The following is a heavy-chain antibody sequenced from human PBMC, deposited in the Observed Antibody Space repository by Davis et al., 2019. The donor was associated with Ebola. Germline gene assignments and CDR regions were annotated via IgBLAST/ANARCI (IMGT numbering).Heavy chain of an antibody. D-gene: IGHD3-3*01. CDR3: AKGLWSGNIGRVADV. Sequence: GESLKISCVASEFTFSNYGMTWVRQAPGKGLEWVSSISAGGTAPYYADSVKGRFTISRDNSKNTLYLQMNSLRAEDTAVYCCAKGLWSGNIGRVADVWGPGTTVIVSS. CDR1: EFTFSNYG. J-gene: IGHJ6*02. CDR2: ISAGGTAP. V-gene: IGHV3-23*01.